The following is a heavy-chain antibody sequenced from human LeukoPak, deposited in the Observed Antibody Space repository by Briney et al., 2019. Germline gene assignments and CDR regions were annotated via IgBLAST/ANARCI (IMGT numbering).Heavy chain of an antibody. CDR2: ISGSGGST. J-gene: IGHJ5*02. CDR3: AKHYDILTGYNWFDP. Sequence: GGSLRLSCAASGFTLSSHGVSWVRQAPGRGLGWVSAISGSGGSTYCADSVKGRFTISRDNSKNTLYLQMNSLRAEDTAVYYCAKHYDILTGYNWFDPWGQGTLVTVSS. V-gene: IGHV3-23*01. CDR1: GFTLSSHG. D-gene: IGHD3-9*01.